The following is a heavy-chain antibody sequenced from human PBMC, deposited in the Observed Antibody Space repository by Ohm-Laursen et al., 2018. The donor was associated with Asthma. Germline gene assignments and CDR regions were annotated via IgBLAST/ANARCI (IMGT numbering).Heavy chain of an antibody. J-gene: IGHJ4*02. CDR2: INHSGST. Sequence: SETLSLTCTVYGGSFSGYYWSWIRQPPGKGLEWIGAINHSGSTNYNPSLKSRVTISVDTSKNQFSLKLSSVTAADTAVYYCARIRNDYGDYEFDYWGQGTLVTVSS. CDR3: ARIRNDYGDYEFDY. D-gene: IGHD4-17*01. CDR1: GGSFSGYY. V-gene: IGHV4-34*01.